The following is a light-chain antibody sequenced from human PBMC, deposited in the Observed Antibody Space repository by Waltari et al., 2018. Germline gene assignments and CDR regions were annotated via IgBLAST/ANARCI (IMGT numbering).Light chain of an antibody. CDR2: EVS. V-gene: IGLV2-14*01. CDR1: ARDVGAYDF. CDR3: SSYTTSSAPGV. Sequence: QSALTQPASVSGSPGQSITISCSATARDVGAYDFVSWYQQHPGKAPHLIIYEVSNRPSGISNRFSASKSGNTASLTISGLQAEDEADYYCSSYTTSSAPGVFGTGTRVTVL. J-gene: IGLJ1*01.